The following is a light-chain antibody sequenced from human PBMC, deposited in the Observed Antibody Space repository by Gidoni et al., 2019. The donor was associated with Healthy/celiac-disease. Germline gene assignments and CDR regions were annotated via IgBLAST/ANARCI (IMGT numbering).Light chain of an antibody. Sequence: DILLTQSPGTLSLSPGERATLSCRASQSVSSSYLACYQQKPGQSPRLLIYGASSRATGIPDRFSGSGSGTDFTLTISRLEPEDFAVYYCQQYGSSPTFGQGTRLEIK. CDR3: QQYGSSPT. J-gene: IGKJ5*01. V-gene: IGKV3-20*01. CDR2: GAS. CDR1: QSVSSSY.